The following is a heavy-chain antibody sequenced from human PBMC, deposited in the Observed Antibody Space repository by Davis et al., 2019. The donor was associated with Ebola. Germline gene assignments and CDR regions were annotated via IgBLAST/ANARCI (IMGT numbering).Heavy chain of an antibody. J-gene: IGHJ5*02. CDR3: ARVTMVQGALFDP. CDR2: IKQDGSEK. Sequence: GESLKISCKGSGYSFTSYWMSWVRQAPGKGLEWVANIKQDGSEKYYVDSVKGRFTISRDNAKNSLYLQMNSLRAEDTAVYYCARVTMVQGALFDPWGQGTLVTVSS. CDR1: GYSFTSYW. V-gene: IGHV3-7*01. D-gene: IGHD3-10*01.